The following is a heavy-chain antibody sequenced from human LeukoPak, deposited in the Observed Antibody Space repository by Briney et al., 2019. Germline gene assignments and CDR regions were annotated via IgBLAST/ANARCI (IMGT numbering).Heavy chain of an antibody. V-gene: IGHV4-59*08. Sequence: PSETLSLTCTVSGGSIISNYWNWIRQPPGKGLEWIGYIYYSGSTNYNPSLKSRVIISVDTSKNQFSLKLNSVTAADTAVYYCARYPYSSGLFDPWGQGTLVTVSS. J-gene: IGHJ5*02. CDR3: ARYPYSSGLFDP. D-gene: IGHD6-19*01. CDR2: IYYSGST. CDR1: GGSIISNY.